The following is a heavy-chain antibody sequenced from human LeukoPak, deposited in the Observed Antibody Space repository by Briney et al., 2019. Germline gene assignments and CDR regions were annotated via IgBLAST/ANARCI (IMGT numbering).Heavy chain of an antibody. D-gene: IGHD2-2*01. J-gene: IGHJ4*02. V-gene: IGHV1-2*02. CDR1: GYTFTGYY. CDR3: ARDLVVPAARGDY. CDR2: INPNSGGT. Sequence: ASVKVSCKASGYTFTGYYMHWVRQAPGQGLEWTGWINPNSGGTNYAQKFQGRVTMTRDTSISTAYMELSRLRSDDTAVYYCARDLVVPAARGDYWGQGTLVTVSS.